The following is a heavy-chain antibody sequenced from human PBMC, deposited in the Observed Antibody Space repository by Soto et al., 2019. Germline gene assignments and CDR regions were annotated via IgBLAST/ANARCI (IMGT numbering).Heavy chain of an antibody. J-gene: IGHJ4*02. CDR3: ARHEGGTLGYCSGGSCPIDY. V-gene: IGHV4-59*08. Sequence: SETLSLTCTVSGGSISSYYWSWIRQPPGKGLEWIGYIYYSGSTNYNPSLKSRVTISVDTSKNQFSLKLSSVTAADTAVYYCARHEGGTLGYCSGGSCPIDYWGQGTLVTVSS. CDR2: IYYSGST. D-gene: IGHD2-15*01. CDR1: GGSISSYY.